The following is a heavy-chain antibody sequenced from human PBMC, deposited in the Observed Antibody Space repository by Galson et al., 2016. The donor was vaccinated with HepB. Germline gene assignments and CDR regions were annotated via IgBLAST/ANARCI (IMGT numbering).Heavy chain of an antibody. D-gene: IGHD1-1*01. Sequence: SLRLSCAASGFTITSYGMTWVRQAPGKGLEWVSAISGSGVSIYYADTVKGRFTISRDESKNTVYLQMNSLRDEDTAVYYCARSKLGNNSFYYYGMDVWGQGTTVTVSS. CDR3: ARSKLGNNSFYYYGMDV. V-gene: IGHV3-23*01. CDR1: GFTITSYG. J-gene: IGHJ6*02. CDR2: ISGSGVSI.